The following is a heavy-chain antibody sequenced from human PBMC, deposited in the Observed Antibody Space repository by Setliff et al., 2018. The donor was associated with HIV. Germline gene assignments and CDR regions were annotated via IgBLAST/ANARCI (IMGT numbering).Heavy chain of an antibody. CDR3: VNRAWLES. J-gene: IGHJ4*02. CDR1: GFAFGSQA. Sequence: GGSLRLSCAASGFAFGSQAMSWVRQAPGKGLDWVSVISESGYSADSVKGRFTISRDNSKNMLYLQMNNLTTEDTAVYYCVNRAWLESWGQGTLVTVSS. CDR2: ISESG. V-gene: IGHV3-23*01.